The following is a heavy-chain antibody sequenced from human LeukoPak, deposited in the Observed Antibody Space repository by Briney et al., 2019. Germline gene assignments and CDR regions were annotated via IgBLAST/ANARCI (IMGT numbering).Heavy chain of an antibody. V-gene: IGHV1-69*13. CDR2: IIPIFGTA. Sequence: SVKVSCKASGATFSSYAISWVRQAPGQGLEWMGGIIPIFGTANYAQKFQGRVTITADESTSTAYVELSSLRSEDTAVYYCARDSPYYYDSSGYAFDYWGQGTLVTVSS. J-gene: IGHJ4*02. CDR3: ARDSPYYYDSSGYAFDY. D-gene: IGHD3-22*01. CDR1: GATFSSYA.